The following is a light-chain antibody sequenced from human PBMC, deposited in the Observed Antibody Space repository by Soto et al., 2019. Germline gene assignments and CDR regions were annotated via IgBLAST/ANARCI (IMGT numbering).Light chain of an antibody. CDR1: QSVSSN. Sequence: EIVMTQSPATLSVYPWERATLSCRASQSVSSNLAWYQQKPGQAPRLLIYGASTRATGIPARFSGSGSGTDITLTISSLKSEDFAVYYCQQYNNWLSITFGGGTKEEIK. J-gene: IGKJ4*01. CDR3: QQYNNWLSIT. V-gene: IGKV3-15*01. CDR2: GAS.